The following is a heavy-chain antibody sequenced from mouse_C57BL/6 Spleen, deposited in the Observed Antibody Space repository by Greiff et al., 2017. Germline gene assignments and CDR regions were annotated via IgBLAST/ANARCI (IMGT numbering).Heavy chain of an antibody. CDR3: ARDGDYYGSRVYAMDY. V-gene: IGHV5-4*01. CDR1: GFTFSSYA. J-gene: IGHJ4*01. CDR2: ISDGGSYT. D-gene: IGHD1-1*01. Sequence: EVKVVESGGGLVKPGGSLKLSCAASGFTFSSYAMSWVRQTPEKRLEWVATISDGGSYTYYPDNVKGRFTISRDNAKNNLYLQMSHLKSEDTAMYYCARDGDYYGSRVYAMDYWGQGTSVTVSS.